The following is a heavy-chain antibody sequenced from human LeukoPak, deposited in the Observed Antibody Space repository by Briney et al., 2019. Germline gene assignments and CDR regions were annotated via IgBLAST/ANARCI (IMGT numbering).Heavy chain of an antibody. CDR1: GYTFTGYY. V-gene: IGHV1-2*02. J-gene: IGHJ3*02. CDR2: INPNSGGT. D-gene: IGHD1-7*01. Sequence: GASVKVSCKASGYTFTGYYMHWVRQAPGQGLEWMGWINPNSGGTNYAQKFQGRVTMTRDTSISTAYMELSRLRSDDTAVYYCARGISICDNWNYDAFDIWGQGTMVTVSS. CDR3: ARGISICDNWNYDAFDI.